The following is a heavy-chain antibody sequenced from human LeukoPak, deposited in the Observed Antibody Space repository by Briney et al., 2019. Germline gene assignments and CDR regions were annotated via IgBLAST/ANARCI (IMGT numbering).Heavy chain of an antibody. V-gene: IGHV3-30-3*01. CDR3: ARDGPAAGHALDY. J-gene: IGHJ4*02. CDR1: GFTFSSYA. CDR2: ISYDGSNK. Sequence: PGRSLRLSCAASGFTFSSYAMHWVRQAPGKGLEWVAVISYDGSNKYYADSVKGRFTISRDNSKNTLYLQMNSLRVEDTAVYYCARDGPAAGHALDYWGQGTLVTVSS.